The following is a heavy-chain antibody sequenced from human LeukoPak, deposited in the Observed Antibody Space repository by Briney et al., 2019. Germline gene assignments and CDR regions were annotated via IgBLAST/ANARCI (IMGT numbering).Heavy chain of an antibody. D-gene: IGHD2-15*01. V-gene: IGHV4-31*11. CDR1: GGSITSGGFY. J-gene: IGHJ5*01. CDR3: ARADCSGGNCYPAFDS. CDR2: ISNSGNT. Sequence: TSETLSLTCAVSGGSITSGGFYWSWIRQHPGRGLEWIGYISNSGNTYYNPSLNGRVSILADTSKNHFSLRLSSMTAADTAVYYCARADCSGGNCYPAFDSWGQGTLVTVSS.